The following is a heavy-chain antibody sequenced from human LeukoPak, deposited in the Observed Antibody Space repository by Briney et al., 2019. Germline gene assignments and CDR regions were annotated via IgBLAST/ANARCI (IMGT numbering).Heavy chain of an antibody. CDR3: AKGRSGIVATIFDY. CDR2: ISYDGSNK. V-gene: IGHV3-30*18. J-gene: IGHJ4*02. CDR1: GFTFSSYG. Sequence: GGSLRLSCAVSGFTFSSYGMHWVRQAPGKGLEWVAVISYDGSNKYYADSVKGRFTISRDNSKNTLYLQMNSLRAEDTAVYYCAKGRSGIVATIFDYWGQGTLVTVSS. D-gene: IGHD5-12*01.